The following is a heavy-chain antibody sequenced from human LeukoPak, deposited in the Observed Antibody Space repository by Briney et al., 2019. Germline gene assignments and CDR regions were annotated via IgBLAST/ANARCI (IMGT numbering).Heavy chain of an antibody. J-gene: IGHJ4*02. D-gene: IGHD2-21*01. V-gene: IGHV3-7*01. CDR2: IKQDGSEK. CDR1: GFTFSSYW. CDR3: ARDLECGGDCYFFDY. Sequence: GGSLRLXCAASGFTFSSYWMSWVRQAPGKGLEWVANIKQDGSEKYYVDSVKGRFTISRDNAKNSLYLQMNSLRAEDTAVYYCARDLECGGDCYFFDYWGQGTLVTVSS.